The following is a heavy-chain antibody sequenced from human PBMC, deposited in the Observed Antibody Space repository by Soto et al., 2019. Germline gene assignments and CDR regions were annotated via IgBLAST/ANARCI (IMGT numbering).Heavy chain of an antibody. V-gene: IGHV4-59*01. D-gene: IGHD4-4*01. Sequence: QVQLQESGPGLVKPSETLSLTCVVSGGSISSYYWSWIRQPPGKALECIGYIYYSGNTKYNHYLESRVTISVDMSKNQFSLNLRSVTAADTAVYDCARAPNDYNYHYYGLDVWGQGTTVTVSS. CDR3: ARAPNDYNYHYYGLDV. CDR1: GGSISSYY. J-gene: IGHJ6*02. CDR2: IYYSGNT.